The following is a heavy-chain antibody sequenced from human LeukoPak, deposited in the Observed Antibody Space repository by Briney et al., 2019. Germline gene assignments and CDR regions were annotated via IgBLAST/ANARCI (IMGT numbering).Heavy chain of an antibody. D-gene: IGHD3-10*01. CDR3: ARALWSAKDAFDI. CDR1: GYTFTGYY. CDR2: INPNSGGT. V-gene: IGHV1-2*02. J-gene: IGHJ3*02. Sequence: ASVKVSCKASGYTFTGYYMHWVRQAPGQGLEWMGWINPNSGGTNYAQKFQGRVTMTRDTSISTAYMELSRLGSDDTAVYYCARALWSAKDAFDIWGQGTMVTVSS.